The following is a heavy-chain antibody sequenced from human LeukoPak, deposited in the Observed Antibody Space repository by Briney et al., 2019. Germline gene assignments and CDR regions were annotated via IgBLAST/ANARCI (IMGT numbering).Heavy chain of an antibody. D-gene: IGHD3-9*01. Sequence: GGSLRLSCAASGFTFSNYAMRWVRQAPGKGLEWVSGISGSGDSTYYAGSVKGRFTISRENAKNSLYLQMNSLRAGDTAVYYCARGLNYDILTGYSFPTTGEDYWGQGTLVTVSS. CDR2: ISGSGDST. V-gene: IGHV3-23*01. CDR3: ARGLNYDILTGYSFPTTGEDY. J-gene: IGHJ4*02. CDR1: GFTFSNYA.